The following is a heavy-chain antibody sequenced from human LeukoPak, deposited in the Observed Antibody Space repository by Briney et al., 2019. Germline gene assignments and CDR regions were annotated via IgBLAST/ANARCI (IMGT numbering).Heavy chain of an antibody. Sequence: GGSLRLSCAASGFTFSSYEMNWVRQAPGKGLEWVSYISSSGSTIYYADSVKGRFTISRDNAKNSLYLQMNSLRAEDTAVYYCAREVVRGVISVSCAFDIWGQGTMVTVSS. CDR2: ISSSGSTI. CDR1: GFTFSSYE. CDR3: AREVVRGVISVSCAFDI. V-gene: IGHV3-48*03. D-gene: IGHD3-10*01. J-gene: IGHJ3*02.